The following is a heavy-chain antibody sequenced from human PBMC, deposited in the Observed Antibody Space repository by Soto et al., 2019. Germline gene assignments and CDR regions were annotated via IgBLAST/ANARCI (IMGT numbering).Heavy chain of an antibody. D-gene: IGHD1-26*01. CDR3: ARGVTAGVDY. J-gene: IGHJ4*02. V-gene: IGHV1-8*01. Sequence: QVQLVQSGAEVREPGASVKVSCKASGYSFTSLDINWVRQTTGQGLEWMGWMQPSSGRTGYAQKCQGRVTMTRDTSIKTAYMELSSLTSDDTAFYYCARGVTAGVDYWGQGTLVTVSS. CDR1: GYSFTSLD. CDR2: MQPSSGRT.